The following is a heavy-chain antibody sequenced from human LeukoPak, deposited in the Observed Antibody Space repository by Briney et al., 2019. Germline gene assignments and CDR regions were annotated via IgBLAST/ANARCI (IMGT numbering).Heavy chain of an antibody. CDR3: ARAPRTGSMVRGPLPNWFDP. CDR1: GFTFSSYW. V-gene: IGHV3-74*01. Sequence: PGGSLRLSCAASGFTFSSYWMHWVRQAPGKGLVWVSRINSDGSSTSYADSVKGRFIISRDNAKNTLYLQMNSLRAEDTAVYYCARAPRTGSMVRGPLPNWFDPWGQGTLVTVSS. D-gene: IGHD3-10*01. J-gene: IGHJ5*02. CDR2: INSDGSST.